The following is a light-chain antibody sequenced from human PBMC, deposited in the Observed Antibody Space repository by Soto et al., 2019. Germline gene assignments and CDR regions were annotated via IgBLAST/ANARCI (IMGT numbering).Light chain of an antibody. Sequence: EIVLTQSPGTLSLPPGERATLSCRASQGVSTSSLAWYQQKPGRAPRLLIYVATSRATGIPDRFSGMGSGADFTLTISRLEPGVFAVYYCQQYGSVPLTFGGGTKVENK. J-gene: IGKJ4*01. CDR2: VAT. V-gene: IGKV3-20*01. CDR3: QQYGSVPLT. CDR1: QGVSTSS.